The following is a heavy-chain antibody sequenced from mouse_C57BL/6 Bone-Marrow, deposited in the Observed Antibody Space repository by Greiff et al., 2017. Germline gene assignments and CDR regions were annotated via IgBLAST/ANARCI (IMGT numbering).Heavy chain of an antibody. J-gene: IGHJ4*01. CDR1: GYSFTDYN. V-gene: IGHV1-39*01. CDR2: INPNYGTT. Sequence: EVKLMESGPELVKPGASVKISCKASGYSFTDYNMNWVKQSNGQSLEWIGVINPNYGTTSYNQKFKGKATLTVDQSSSTAYMQLNSLTSEDSAVYDCARGYDYDYAMDYWGQGTSVTVSS. D-gene: IGHD2-4*01. CDR3: ARGYDYDYAMDY.